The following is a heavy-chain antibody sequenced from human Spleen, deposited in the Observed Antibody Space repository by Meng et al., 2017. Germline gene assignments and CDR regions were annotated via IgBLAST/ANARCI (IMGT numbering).Heavy chain of an antibody. CDR3: SGHVDY. Sequence: GESLKISCAASGFTFSNAWMSWVRQAPGKGLEWIGRMKSKVDGGTVDYAAAVKGRFFISRDDSENTFYLQMNSLKTDDTAAYTCSGHVDYWGHGTLVTVSS. CDR1: GFTFSNAW. V-gene: IGHV3-15*01. CDR2: MKSKVDGGTV. J-gene: IGHJ4*01.